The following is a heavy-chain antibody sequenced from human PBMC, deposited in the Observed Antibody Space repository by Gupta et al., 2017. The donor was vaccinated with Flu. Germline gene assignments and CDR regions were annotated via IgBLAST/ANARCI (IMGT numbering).Heavy chain of an antibody. Sequence: EVQLVESGGGFVQPGGSLRLSCEASGFTSRSYDINWVRQDTGKSLEWVSAIGTAGNTYYTDSVKGRFTISRDDAKNSFYLQMNSLRVGDTALYYCARSRAGSAFLIDFWGQGTQVTVSS. J-gene: IGHJ4*02. V-gene: IGHV3-13*01. CDR1: GFTSRSYD. D-gene: IGHD3-10*01. CDR2: IGTAGNT. CDR3: ARSRAGSAFLIDF.